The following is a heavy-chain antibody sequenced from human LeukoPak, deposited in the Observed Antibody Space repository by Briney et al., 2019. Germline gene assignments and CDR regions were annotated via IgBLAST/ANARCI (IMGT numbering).Heavy chain of an antibody. Sequence: GGSLRLYCAASGVTFDDYAMHWVRQAPGKGLEWVSGISWSSGSIGYADSVKGRFTISRDNAKNSLYLQMNSLRVEDTALYYCAKGQSSYYDSSAPDYRGQGTLVTVSS. J-gene: IGHJ4*02. V-gene: IGHV3-9*01. D-gene: IGHD3-22*01. CDR1: GVTFDDYA. CDR3: AKGQSSYYDSSAPDY. CDR2: ISWSSGSI.